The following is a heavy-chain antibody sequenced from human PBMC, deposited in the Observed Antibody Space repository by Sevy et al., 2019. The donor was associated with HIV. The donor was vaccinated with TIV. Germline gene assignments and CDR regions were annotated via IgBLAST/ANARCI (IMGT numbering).Heavy chain of an antibody. CDR2: IKSNGEGGTT. V-gene: IGHV3-15*01. CDR3: TTKGGFWSGYQYFDY. CDR1: GFTFNKAW. J-gene: IGHJ4*02. Sequence: GGSLRLSCAASGFTFNKAWMTWVRQAPGKGLEWVGRIKSNGEGGTTDYTAPVKGRFTISRDDSKNALYLQMNSLKTEDTAVYYCTTKGGFWSGYQYFDYWGQGTLVTVSS. D-gene: IGHD3-3*01.